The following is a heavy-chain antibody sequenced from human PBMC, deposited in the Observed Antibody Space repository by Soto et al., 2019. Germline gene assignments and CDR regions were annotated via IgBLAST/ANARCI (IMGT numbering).Heavy chain of an antibody. V-gene: IGHV1-69*08. D-gene: IGHD5-18*01. CDR1: GGTFSSYT. J-gene: IGHJ4*02. CDR3: AREDQAMGIKLWHEPDY. Sequence: QVQLVQSGAEVKKPGSSVKVSCKASGGTFSSYTISWVRQAPGQGLEWMGRIIPVLGIANYEQKFQGRVTITADKSTSTAYMELSSLRSEDRAVYYCAREDQAMGIKLWHEPDYWGQGTLVTVSS. CDR2: IIPVLGIA.